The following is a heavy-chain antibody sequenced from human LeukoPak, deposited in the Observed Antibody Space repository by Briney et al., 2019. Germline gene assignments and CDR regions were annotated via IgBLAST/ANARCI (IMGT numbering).Heavy chain of an antibody. CDR3: ARDRSPGGVRGVMITKYYYMDV. CDR1: GYTLTGYY. D-gene: IGHD3-10*01. CDR2: INPNSGVT. J-gene: IGHJ6*03. Sequence: ASVKVSCKASGYTLTGYYLHWVRQAPGQGLEWMGWINPNSGVTNYAQQFQGRVTMTRDTSISTVSMELSRLRPDDTAEYYCARDRSPGGVRGVMITKYYYMDVWGKGTTVSVSS. V-gene: IGHV1-2*02.